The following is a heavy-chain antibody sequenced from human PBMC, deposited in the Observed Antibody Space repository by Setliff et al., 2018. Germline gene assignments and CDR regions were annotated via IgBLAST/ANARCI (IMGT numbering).Heavy chain of an antibody. V-gene: IGHV3-23*01. CDR3: ARDSYTSPDY. D-gene: IGHD6-13*01. CDR2: ISGSNK. Sequence: PGGSLRLSCAASGFTFSSYAMSWVRQAPGEGLEWVSAISGSNKYYADSVKGRFTISRDDSKKTLYLQMNSLRAEDTAVYYCARDSYTSPDYWGQGTLVTVSS. CDR1: GFTFSSYA. J-gene: IGHJ4*02.